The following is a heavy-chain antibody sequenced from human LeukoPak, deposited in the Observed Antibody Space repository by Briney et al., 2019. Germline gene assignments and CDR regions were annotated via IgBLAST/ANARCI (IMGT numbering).Heavy chain of an antibody. D-gene: IGHD5-12*01. CDR3: ASQGYASGYVHFDY. V-gene: IGHV4-4*07. CDR1: GGSISSYY. CDR2: IYTSGST. Sequence: PSGTLSLTCTVSGGSISSYYWSWIRQPAGRGLEWIGRIYTSGSTNYNPSLKSRVTMSVDTSKNQFSLKLSSVTAADTAVYYCASQGYASGYVHFDYWGQGTLVTVSS. J-gene: IGHJ4*02.